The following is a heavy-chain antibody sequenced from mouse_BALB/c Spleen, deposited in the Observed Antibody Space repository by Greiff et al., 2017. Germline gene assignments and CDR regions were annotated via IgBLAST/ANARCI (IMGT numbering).Heavy chain of an antibody. D-gene: IGHD2-1*01. J-gene: IGHJ4*01. CDR3: AREGYGNYVAMDY. CDR1: GFTFSSYA. CDR2: ISSGGSYT. Sequence: EVKLQESGGGLVKPGGSLKLSCAASGFTFSSYAMSWVRQSPEKRLEWVAEISSGGSYTYYPDTVTGRFTISRDNAKNTLYLEMSSLRSEDTAMYYCAREGYGNYVAMDYWGQGTSVTVSS. V-gene: IGHV5-9-4*01.